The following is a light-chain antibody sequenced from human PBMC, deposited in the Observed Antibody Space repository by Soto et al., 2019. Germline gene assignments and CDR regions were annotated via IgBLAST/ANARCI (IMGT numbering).Light chain of an antibody. CDR3: QQYTNWPPIT. CDR2: DAY. J-gene: IGKJ5*01. V-gene: IGKV3-15*01. Sequence: EMLMTQSPATRSVSPGESATLSCRASQSVSGKLAWYQQKPGQAPRLLIYDAYTRATGIPARFSGSGSGTNFTLSISSLQSEDFAVYYCQQYTNWPPITFGQGTRLEIK. CDR1: QSVSGK.